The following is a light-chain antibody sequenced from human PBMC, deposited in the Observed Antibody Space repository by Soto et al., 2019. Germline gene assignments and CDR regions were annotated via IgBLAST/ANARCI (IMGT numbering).Light chain of an antibody. CDR2: DAS. CDR1: QSVSSY. J-gene: IGKJ3*01. Sequence: EIVLTQSPATLSLSPGESATLSCRASQSVSSYLAWYQQKPGQAPRLLIYDASNRATGIPARFSGSGSGTAFTLTISGLEPEDFAVYYCQQRSNWPPFTFGPGTKVDIK. CDR3: QQRSNWPPFT. V-gene: IGKV3-11*01.